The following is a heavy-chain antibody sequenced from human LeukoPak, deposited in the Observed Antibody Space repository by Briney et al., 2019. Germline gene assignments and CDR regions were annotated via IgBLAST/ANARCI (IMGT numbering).Heavy chain of an antibody. CDR2: ISWNSGSI. CDR1: GFTFDDYA. J-gene: IGHJ3*02. CDR3: AKDKGSYSSSWFDAFDI. D-gene: IGHD6-13*01. V-gene: IGHV3-9*01. Sequence: GGSLRLSCAASGFTFDDYAMHWVRQAPGKGLEWVSGISWNSGSIGYADSVKGRFTISRDNAKNSLYLQMNSLRAEDTALYYCAKDKGSYSSSWFDAFDIWGQGTMVTVSS.